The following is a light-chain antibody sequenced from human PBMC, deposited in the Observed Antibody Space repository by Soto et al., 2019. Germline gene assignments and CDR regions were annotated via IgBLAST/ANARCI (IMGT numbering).Light chain of an antibody. CDR1: SSDVGGHNY. Sequence: QSALTQPASVSGAPGQSITISCTGTSSDVGGHNYVSCYQQHPGKAPKLMIYEVSNRSSGTSNRFSGSKSGNTASLTISGLQAEDEADYCCSSYTSSSTLVFGGGTKLTVL. J-gene: IGLJ2*01. CDR2: EVS. V-gene: IGLV2-14*01. CDR3: SSYTSSSTLV.